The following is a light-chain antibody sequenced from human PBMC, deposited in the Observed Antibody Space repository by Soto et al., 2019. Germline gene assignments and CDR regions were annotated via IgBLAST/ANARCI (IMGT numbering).Light chain of an antibody. CDR1: QGISQY. V-gene: IGKV1-9*01. CDR3: QQVNSYPLT. Sequence: DIHLTQSPSLLSASVGDRVTITCRASQGISQYVAWYQQKPGKAPKLLIYAATVLQGGVPSRFSGTGSATEFILIISRLQPEDFATYYCQQVNSYPLTVGGGTKVDIK. J-gene: IGKJ4*01. CDR2: AAT.